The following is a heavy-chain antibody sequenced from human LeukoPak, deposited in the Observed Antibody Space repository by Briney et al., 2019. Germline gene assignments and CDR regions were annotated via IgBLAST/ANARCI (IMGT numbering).Heavy chain of an antibody. D-gene: IGHD6-19*01. CDR3: AREGYSSGQFHGFGI. J-gene: IGHJ3*02. CDR1: GFTFDDYG. V-gene: IGHV3-20*04. CDR2: INWNGGST. Sequence: GGSLRLSCAASGFTFDDYGMSWVRQAPGKGLEWVSGINWNGGSTGYADFVKGRFTISRDNAKNSLYLQMNSLRAEDTALYYCAREGYSSGQFHGFGIWGQGTMVTVSS.